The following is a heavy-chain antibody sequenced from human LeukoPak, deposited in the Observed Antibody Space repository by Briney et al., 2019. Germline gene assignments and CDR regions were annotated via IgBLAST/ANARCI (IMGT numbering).Heavy chain of an antibody. CDR1: GVSISSSNSY. CDR2: IYYSGNT. D-gene: IGHD3/OR15-3a*01. CDR3: ARQTGSGLFILP. Sequence: SETLSLTCTVSGVSISSSNSYWGWIRQPPGKGLEWIGSIYYSGNTYYNASLKSQVSISIDTAKNQFSLRLTSVTAADTAVYYCARQTGSGLFILPGGQGTLVTVSS. J-gene: IGHJ4*02. V-gene: IGHV4-39*01.